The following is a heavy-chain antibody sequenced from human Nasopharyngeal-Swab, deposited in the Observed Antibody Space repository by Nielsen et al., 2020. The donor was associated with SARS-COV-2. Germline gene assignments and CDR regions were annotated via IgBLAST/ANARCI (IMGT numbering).Heavy chain of an antibody. J-gene: IGHJ4*02. CDR1: GFTFGDYA. Sequence: GGSLRLSCTTSGFTFGDYAMSWFRQAPGKGLEWVGFIRSKTYGGAPEYAASVKGRFTISRDGAESIAYLQMNSLETEDTGVYYCARLGGSSWYFDYWGQGTLVTVSS. CDR2: IRSKTYGGAP. D-gene: IGHD6-13*01. V-gene: IGHV3-49*01. CDR3: ARLGGSSWYFDY.